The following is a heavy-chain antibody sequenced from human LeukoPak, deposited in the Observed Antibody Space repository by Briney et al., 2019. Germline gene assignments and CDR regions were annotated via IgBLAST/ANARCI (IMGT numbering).Heavy chain of an antibody. CDR1: GFNFINFP. CDR2: IGANGDT. J-gene: IGHJ4*02. V-gene: IGHV3-23*01. D-gene: IGHD1-1*01. Sequence: PGGSLRLSCAASGFNFINFPMTWFRQAPGKGLEWVSFIGANGDTNYAESAKDRSTISRDNSKRTLFLEMHSLRVEDTAVYYCARWNRMANREFFDWGQGTLVVVAS. CDR3: ARWNRMANREFFD.